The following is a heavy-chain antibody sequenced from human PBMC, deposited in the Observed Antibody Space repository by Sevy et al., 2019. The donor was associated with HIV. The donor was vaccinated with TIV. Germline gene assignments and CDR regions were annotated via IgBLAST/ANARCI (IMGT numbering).Heavy chain of an antibody. J-gene: IGHJ6*02. CDR3: ARRGYYDSSGYYTYGMDV. CDR2: IYPGDSDT. CDR1: GYTFSNYW. D-gene: IGHD3-22*01. V-gene: IGHV5-51*01. Sequence: GESLKISCKGSGYTFSNYWIGWVRQMPGKGLEWMGIIYPGDSDTRYSPSFQGRVTISSDKSISTAYLQWSSLKASDTAMYYCARRGYYDSSGYYTYGMDVWGQGTTVTVSS.